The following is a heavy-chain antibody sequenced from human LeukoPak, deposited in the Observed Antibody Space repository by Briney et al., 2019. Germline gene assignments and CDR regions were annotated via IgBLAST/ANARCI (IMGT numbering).Heavy chain of an antibody. V-gene: IGHV3-11*04. CDR1: GFTFSDYY. CDR3: AREGTNWDFDY. J-gene: IGHJ4*02. Sequence: GGSLRLSCAASGFTFSDYYMTWIRQAPGKGLEWVSYISTSGSGIYYADSVKGRFTISRDNAKNSLYLQMSSLRAEDTAVYYCAREGTNWDFDYWGQGTLVTVSS. CDR2: ISTSGSGI. D-gene: IGHD7-27*01.